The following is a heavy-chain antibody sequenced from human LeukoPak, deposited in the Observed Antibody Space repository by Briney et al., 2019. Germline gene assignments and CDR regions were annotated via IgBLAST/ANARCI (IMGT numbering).Heavy chain of an antibody. V-gene: IGHV1-2*02. CDR3: AREGFCSGTNCPAVY. D-gene: IGHD2-2*01. CDR1: GYTFTGYY. CDR2: INPNSGGT. J-gene: IGHJ4*02. Sequence: ASVKVSCKASGYTFTGYYMHWVRQAPGQGLEWMGWINPNSGGTYYAQKFQGRVTMTRDTSISTAYVELSSLTSEDTAVYYCAREGFCSGTNCPAVYWGQGTLVTVSS.